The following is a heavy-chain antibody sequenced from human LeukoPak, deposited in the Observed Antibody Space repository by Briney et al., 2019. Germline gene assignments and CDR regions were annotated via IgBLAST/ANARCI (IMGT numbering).Heavy chain of an antibody. D-gene: IGHD6-19*01. CDR1: GFTFSTYA. CDR2: ISYDGSNK. V-gene: IGHV3-30-3*01. Sequence: GRSLRLSCAASGFTFSTYAMHWVRQAPGKGLEWVAVISYDGSNKYYADSVKGRFTVSRDNSENTPYLQMNSLRAEDTAVYYCARTYDTSGLFYAFDIWGQGTMITVSS. J-gene: IGHJ3*02. CDR3: ARTYDTSGLFYAFDI.